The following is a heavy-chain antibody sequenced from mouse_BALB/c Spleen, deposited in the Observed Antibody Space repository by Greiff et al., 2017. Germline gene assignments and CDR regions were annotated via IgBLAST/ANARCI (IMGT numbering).Heavy chain of an antibody. V-gene: IGHV3-2*02. CDR1: GYSITSDYA. Sequence: DVQLQESGPGLVKPSQSLSLTCTVTGYSITSDYAWNWIRQFPGNKLEWMGYISYSGSTSYNPSLKSRISITRDTSKNQFFLQLNSVTTEDTATYYCAIGNSYAMDYWGQGTSVTVSS. D-gene: IGHD2-1*01. CDR2: ISYSGST. CDR3: AIGNSYAMDY. J-gene: IGHJ4*01.